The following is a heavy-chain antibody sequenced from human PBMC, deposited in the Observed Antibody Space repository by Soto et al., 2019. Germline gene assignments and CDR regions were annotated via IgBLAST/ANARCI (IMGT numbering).Heavy chain of an antibody. CDR3: ARENSYPYFDY. D-gene: IGHD5-18*01. J-gene: IGHJ4*02. CDR2: IYSSGST. CDR1: GFTVSSNY. V-gene: IGHV3-53*01. Sequence: EVQLVESGGGLIQPGGSLRVSCAASGFTVSSNYMSWVRQAPGKGLQWVSVIYSSGSTYYADSVKGRFTISRDNSKNTLYLQMNSLRVEDTAVYYCARENSYPYFDYWGQGTHVTVSS.